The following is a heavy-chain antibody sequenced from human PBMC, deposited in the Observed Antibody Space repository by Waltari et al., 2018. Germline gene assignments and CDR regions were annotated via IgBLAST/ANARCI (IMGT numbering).Heavy chain of an antibody. D-gene: IGHD1-26*01. CDR2: IYHSGST. CDR1: GYSISSGYY. Sequence: QVQLQESGPGLVKPSETLSLTCAVSGYSISSGYYWGWIRQPPGKGLEWIGSIYHSGSTYYHPSLKSRVTISVDTSKNQFSLKLSSVTAADTAVYYCARTPPEWELLSDAFDIWGQGTMVTVSS. J-gene: IGHJ3*02. CDR3: ARTPPEWELLSDAFDI. V-gene: IGHV4-38-2*01.